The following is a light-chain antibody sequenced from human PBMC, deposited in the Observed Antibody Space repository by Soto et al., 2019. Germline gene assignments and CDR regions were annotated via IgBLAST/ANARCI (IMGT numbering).Light chain of an antibody. CDR1: QSVNSY. CDR3: QQRSKWPPG. J-gene: IGKJ5*01. V-gene: IGKV3-11*01. CDR2: DTS. Sequence: EIVLTQSPATLSLSPGERATLSCRASQSVNSYLAWYQQKPGQVPRLLIYDTSNRATGIPARFSGSGSGTDFTLTISSLAHEDFAVYYCQQRSKWPPGFGQGTRLEIK.